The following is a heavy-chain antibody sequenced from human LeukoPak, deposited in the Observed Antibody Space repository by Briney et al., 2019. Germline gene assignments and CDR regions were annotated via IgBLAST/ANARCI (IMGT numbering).Heavy chain of an antibody. V-gene: IGHV1-18*01. CDR2: ISTYHDIT. D-gene: IGHD3-3*01. CDR1: GYTFTNIG. CDR3: ARSLHSYDIRGGHCYGY. Sequence: ASVKVSCKASGYTFTNIGISWVRQAPGQGLEWMGWISTYHDITDYAQKFHGRVTKTQDTSTATVYMELRSLTSDDTAVYFCARSLHSYDIRGGHCYGYWGQGTLVTVSS. J-gene: IGHJ4*02.